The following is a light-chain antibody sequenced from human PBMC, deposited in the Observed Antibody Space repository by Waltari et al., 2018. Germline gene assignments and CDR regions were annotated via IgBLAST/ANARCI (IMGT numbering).Light chain of an antibody. CDR2: GAS. J-gene: IGKJ1*01. CDR3: QHYLRLPVT. CDR1: PSVSRA. Sequence: EIVLTQSPGTLSLSLGERATLSCRASPSVSRALTWYQQTPGQAPRLLIYGASTRATGIPDRFSGSGSGTDFRLTISRLEPDDFAVYYCQHYLRLPVTFGQGTTVEI. V-gene: IGKV3-20*01.